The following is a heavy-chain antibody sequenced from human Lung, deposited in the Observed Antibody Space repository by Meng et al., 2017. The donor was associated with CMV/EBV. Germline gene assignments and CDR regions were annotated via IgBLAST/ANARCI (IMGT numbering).Heavy chain of an antibody. J-gene: IGHJ4*02. D-gene: IGHD6-19*01. Sequence: QVQLKAPGPGLVKPSGTLSLTCAVSGGSISSSNWWSWVRQPPGKGLEWIGEIYHSGSTNYNPSLKSRVTISVDKSKNQFSLKLSSVTAADTAVYYCASFPPPGKQWLVTDYWGQGTLVTASS. V-gene: IGHV4-4*02. CDR3: ASFPPPGKQWLVTDY. CDR1: GGSISSSNW. CDR2: IYHSGST.